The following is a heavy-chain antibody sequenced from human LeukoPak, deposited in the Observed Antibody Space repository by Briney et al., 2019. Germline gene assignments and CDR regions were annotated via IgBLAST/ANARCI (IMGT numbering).Heavy chain of an antibody. CDR3: ARGPLSEQWLVFDWFDP. D-gene: IGHD6-19*01. Sequence: GASVKVSCKASGYTFTSYGISWVRQAPGQGLEWMGWISAYNGNTNYAQKLQGRVTMTTDTSTSTAYMELRSLRSDDTAVYYCARGPLSEQWLVFDWFDPWGQGTLVTVSS. J-gene: IGHJ5*02. V-gene: IGHV1-18*01. CDR2: ISAYNGNT. CDR1: GYTFTSYG.